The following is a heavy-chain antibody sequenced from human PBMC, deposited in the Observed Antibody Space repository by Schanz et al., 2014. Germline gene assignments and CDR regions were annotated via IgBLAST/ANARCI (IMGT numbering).Heavy chain of an antibody. CDR2: VSSYDTTV. CDR1: GFTFADYY. J-gene: IGHJ4*02. D-gene: IGHD7-27*01. V-gene: IGHV3-11*04. CDR3: AKDYRTGAIDY. Sequence: QVQLLESGGGLFKPGGSLRLSCAGSGFTFADYYMTWIRQAPGKGLEWISYVSSYDTTVSYADSVKGRFTISRDNSKNTLFLQMNSLRAEDTAVYYCAKDYRTGAIDYWGQGTLVTVSS.